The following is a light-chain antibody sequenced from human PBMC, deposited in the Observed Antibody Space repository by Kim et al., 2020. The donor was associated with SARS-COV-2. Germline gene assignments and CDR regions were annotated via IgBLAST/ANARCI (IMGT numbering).Light chain of an antibody. Sequence: ALGQTVRITYQGDSLRIYYASWYQQKPGQAPVLVIYAKNNRPSGIPDRFSGSSSGNTASLTITGAQAEDEADYYCNSRDSSGNHVVFGGGTQLTVL. CDR2: AKN. V-gene: IGLV3-19*01. J-gene: IGLJ2*01. CDR1: SLRIYY. CDR3: NSRDSSGNHVV.